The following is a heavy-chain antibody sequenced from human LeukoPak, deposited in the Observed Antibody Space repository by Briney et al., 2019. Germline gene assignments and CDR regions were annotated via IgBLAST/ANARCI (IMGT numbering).Heavy chain of an antibody. Sequence: ASVKVSCKASGDIFTDYYIHWVRQAPGQGLEWMGWINPNSGGTNYAQKFQGRVTMTRDTSISTAYMELSRLRSDDTAVYYCARGDSYGHGGYYYYMDVWGKGTTVTVSS. D-gene: IGHD5-18*01. CDR2: INPNSGGT. V-gene: IGHV1-2*02. CDR3: ARGDSYGHGGYYYYMDV. CDR1: GDIFTDYY. J-gene: IGHJ6*03.